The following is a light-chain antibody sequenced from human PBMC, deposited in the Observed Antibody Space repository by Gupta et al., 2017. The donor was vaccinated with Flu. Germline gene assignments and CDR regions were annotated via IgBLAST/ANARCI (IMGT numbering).Light chain of an antibody. J-gene: IGLJ2*01. V-gene: IGLV1-40*01. Sequence: SNIGAGFDVHWYQQFPGTTPKLLISDSYNRPSGVPDRFTASKSGTSASLVITGLQAEDEADSYCQTYDTNRRIFGRGPRLTV. CDR1: SNIGAGFD. CDR3: QTYDTNRRI. CDR2: DSY.